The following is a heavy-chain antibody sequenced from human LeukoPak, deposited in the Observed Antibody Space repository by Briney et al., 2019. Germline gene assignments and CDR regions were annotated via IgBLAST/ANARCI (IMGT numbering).Heavy chain of an antibody. CDR3: AKPTSGSGSFLIDY. CDR1: GFSISNYG. CDR2: IWDDGSYK. Sequence: PGGSLRLSCAASGFSISNYGMHWVRQAPGKGLEWVAVIWDDGSYKYYADSVKGRFTISRDNSKNTLYLQITSLRAEDTAVYYCAKPTSGSGSFLIDYWGQGTLVTVSS. J-gene: IGHJ4*02. V-gene: IGHV3-33*06. D-gene: IGHD1-26*01.